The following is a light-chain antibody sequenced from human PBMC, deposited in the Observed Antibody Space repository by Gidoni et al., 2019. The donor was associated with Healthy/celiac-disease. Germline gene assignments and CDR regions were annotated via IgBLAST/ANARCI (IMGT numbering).Light chain of an antibody. V-gene: IGKV1-5*03. Sequence: DIQMTQSPSTLSASVGDRVTITCRASQSMSSWLAWYQQKPGKAPKLLIYKASSLESGVPSRFSVSGAGTEFTLIISSLQPDDFATYYCQQYNSYWTFGQGTKVEIK. CDR2: KAS. CDR3: QQYNSYWT. J-gene: IGKJ1*01. CDR1: QSMSSW.